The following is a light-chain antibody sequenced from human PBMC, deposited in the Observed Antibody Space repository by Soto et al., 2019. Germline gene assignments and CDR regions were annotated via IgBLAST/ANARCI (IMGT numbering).Light chain of an antibody. V-gene: IGLV2-18*02. CDR3: SSYTSSSFWV. CDR1: SSDVDSYNR. Sequence: QSALTQPPSVSGSPGQSVTISCTGTSSDVDSYNRVSWYQQPPGTAPKLIIYEVSNRPSGVPDRFSGSKSGNTASLTISGLKAEDEADYYCSSYTSSSFWVFGGGTKLTVL. CDR2: EVS. J-gene: IGLJ3*02.